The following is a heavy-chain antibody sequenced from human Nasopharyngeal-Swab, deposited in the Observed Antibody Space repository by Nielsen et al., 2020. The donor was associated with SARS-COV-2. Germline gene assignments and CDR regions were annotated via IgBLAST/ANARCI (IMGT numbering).Heavy chain of an antibody. CDR1: GGPISSSSYY. D-gene: IGHD3-9*01. Sequence: GSLRLSCSVSGGPISSSSYYWGWIRQPPGKGLEWIGSMYYSGSTYYNPSLKSRVTISVDTSKNQFSLKLSSVTAADTAVYYCATHYYDILTGYYPGWFDPWGQGTLVTVSS. J-gene: IGHJ5*02. CDR3: ATHYYDILTGYYPGWFDP. CDR2: MYYSGST. V-gene: IGHV4-39*01.